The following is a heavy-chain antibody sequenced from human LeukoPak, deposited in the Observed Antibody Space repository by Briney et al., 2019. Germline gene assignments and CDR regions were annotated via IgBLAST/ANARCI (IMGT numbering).Heavy chain of an antibody. D-gene: IGHD3-22*01. CDR3: ARVVAGHSSGYQDY. V-gene: IGHV4-4*07. J-gene: IGHJ4*02. CDR1: GGSLSSYY. CDR2: IYTSGST. Sequence: SETLSLTCTASGGSLSSYYWSWIRQPAGKGLEWIGRIYTSGSTNYNPSLMSRVTMSVDTSKNQFFLKLSSVAAADAALYYCARVVAGHSSGYQDYWGQGTLVTVSS.